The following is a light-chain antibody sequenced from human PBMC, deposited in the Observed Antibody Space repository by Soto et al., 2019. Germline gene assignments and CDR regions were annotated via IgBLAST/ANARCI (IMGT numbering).Light chain of an antibody. J-gene: IGLJ1*01. Sequence: QLVLTQPASVSGSPGQSITISCTGTSSDVGGYNYVSWYQQHPGKAPKLMIYDVTNRPSGVSDRFSGSKSGNTASLTISGLQAEDEADYYCSSYTSSSTLGHVFGTGTKVTVL. V-gene: IGLV2-14*03. CDR3: SSYTSSSTLGHV. CDR2: DVT. CDR1: SSDVGGYNY.